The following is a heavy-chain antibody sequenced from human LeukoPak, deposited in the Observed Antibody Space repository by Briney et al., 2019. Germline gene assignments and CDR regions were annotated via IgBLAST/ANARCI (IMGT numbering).Heavy chain of an antibody. CDR3: ARDGSSVKLGFDP. CDR1: GFTFSSDS. D-gene: IGHD6-13*01. Sequence: GGSLRLSCAASGFTFSSDSMNWVRQAPGKGLEWVSYISSSSSTIYYADSVKGRFTISRDNAKNSLYLQMNSLRAEDTAVYYCARDGSSVKLGFDPWGQGTLVTVSS. CDR2: ISSSSSTI. J-gene: IGHJ5*02. V-gene: IGHV3-48*01.